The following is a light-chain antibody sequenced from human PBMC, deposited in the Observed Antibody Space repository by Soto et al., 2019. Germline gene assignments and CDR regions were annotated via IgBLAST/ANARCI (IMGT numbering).Light chain of an antibody. V-gene: IGLV2-14*03. Sequence: QSVLTQPASVSGSPGQSITISCTGTSSDIGGYKDVSWYQQHPGKAPQVLIFEVSYRPYGISNRFSGSKSGNVASLTISGLQAEDEADYYCSSYTSSSTLVFGTGTKVTVL. CDR2: EVS. J-gene: IGLJ1*01. CDR3: SSYTSSSTLV. CDR1: SSDIGGYKD.